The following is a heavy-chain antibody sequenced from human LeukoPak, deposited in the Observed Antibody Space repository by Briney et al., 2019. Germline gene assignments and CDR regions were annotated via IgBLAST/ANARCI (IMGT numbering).Heavy chain of an antibody. D-gene: IGHD6-13*01. CDR3: ACAGYSSSWYIAEAFDI. CDR1: GASITSSSYY. Sequence: SETLSLTCTVSGASITSSSYYWGWIRQPPGKGLEWIGSIYYTESTYYNPSLKSRVTISLDRSKNQFSLKLSSVTVAETAVYYCACAGYSSSWYIAEAFDIWGQGTMVTVSS. J-gene: IGHJ3*02. V-gene: IGHV4-39*07. CDR2: IYYTEST.